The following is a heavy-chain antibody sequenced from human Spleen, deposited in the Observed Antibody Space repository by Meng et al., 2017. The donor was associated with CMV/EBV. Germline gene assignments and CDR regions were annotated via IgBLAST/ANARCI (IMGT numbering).Heavy chain of an antibody. J-gene: IGHJ6*02. D-gene: IGHD6-13*01. CDR2: INHGGST. Sequence: SETLSLTCAVYHESFNDYYWSWIRQPPGKGLEWVGEINHGGSTNSSPSLKSRVTMSVDPSKRHFSLKLTSVTAADTAVYYCARHSSNWATHYYYGMDVWGQGTTVTVSS. V-gene: IGHV4-34*01. CDR3: ARHSSNWATHYYYGMDV. CDR1: HESFNDYY.